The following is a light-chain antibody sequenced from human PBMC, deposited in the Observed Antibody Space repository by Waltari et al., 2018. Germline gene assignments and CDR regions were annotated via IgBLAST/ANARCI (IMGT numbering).Light chain of an antibody. CDR3: QHYNNWPLT. CDR2: GVS. J-gene: IGKJ4*01. CDR1: QSVTAN. V-gene: IGKV3-15*01. Sequence: EIVMTQFPAILSLSPGERATLSCRARQSVTANLAWYPHKPGPAPRLLIYGVSFRATDIPARFSGSGSGTDFTLTISSLQSEDFATYYCQHYNNWPLTCGGGTKVEIK.